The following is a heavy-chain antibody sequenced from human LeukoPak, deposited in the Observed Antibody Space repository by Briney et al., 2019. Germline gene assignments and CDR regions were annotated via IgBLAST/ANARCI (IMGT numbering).Heavy chain of an antibody. J-gene: IGHJ4*02. CDR2: IYYSEST. CDR3: ARVIYYFDY. V-gene: IGHV4-59*01. Sequence: SETLSLTCTVSGGSISSYYWSWIRQPPGKGLEWIGYIYYSESTNYNPSLKSRVTISVDTSKNQFSLKLSSVTAADTAVYYCARVIYYFDYWGQGTLVTVSS. D-gene: IGHD3-16*02. CDR1: GGSISSYY.